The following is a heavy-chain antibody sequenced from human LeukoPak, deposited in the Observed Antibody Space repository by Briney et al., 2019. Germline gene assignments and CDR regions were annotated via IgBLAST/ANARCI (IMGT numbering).Heavy chain of an antibody. Sequence: SETLSLTCTVSGGSISSYYWSWIRQPAGKGLEWIGRIYTSGSTNYNPSLKSRVTMSVDTSKDQFSLKLSSVTAADTAVYYCARVIGYCSSTSCSFHFDYWGQGTLVTVSS. V-gene: IGHV4-4*07. CDR1: GGSISSYY. CDR3: ARVIGYCSSTSCSFHFDY. CDR2: IYTSGST. D-gene: IGHD2-2*01. J-gene: IGHJ4*02.